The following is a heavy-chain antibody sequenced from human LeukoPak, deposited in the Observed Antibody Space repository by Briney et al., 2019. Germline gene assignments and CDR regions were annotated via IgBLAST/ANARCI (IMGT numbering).Heavy chain of an antibody. D-gene: IGHD3-22*01. CDR1: GYTFTGYY. CDR2: MNPNSGNT. CDR3: ARGPRYYYDSSGYYYSDDY. Sequence: ASVKVSCKASGYTFTGYYMHWVRQAPGQGLEWMGWMNPNSGNTGYAQKFQGRVTITRNTSISTAYMELSSLRSEDTAVYYCARGPRYYYDSSGYYYSDDYWGQGTLVTVSS. J-gene: IGHJ4*02. V-gene: IGHV1-8*03.